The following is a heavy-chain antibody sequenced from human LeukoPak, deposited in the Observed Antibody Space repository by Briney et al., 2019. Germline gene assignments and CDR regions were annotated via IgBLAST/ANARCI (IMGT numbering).Heavy chain of an antibody. J-gene: IGHJ4*02. CDR1: GFTVSSNY. V-gene: IGHV3-53*01. CDR3: ATDRGWRTSGYYLYYFEY. Sequence: GGSLRLSCAASGFTVSSNYMNWVRQAPGKGLEWISSISGKTDKTFYGDSVKGRFTISRDNSKRTVYLQMDRLRGEDTAVYYCATDRGWRTSGYYLYYFEYWGQGTLVTFSS. D-gene: IGHD3-3*01. CDR2: ISGKTDKT.